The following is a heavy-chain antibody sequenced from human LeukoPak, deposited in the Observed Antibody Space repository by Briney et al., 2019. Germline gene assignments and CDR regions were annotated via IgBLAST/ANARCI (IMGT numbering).Heavy chain of an antibody. J-gene: IGHJ4*02. D-gene: IGHD1-26*01. Sequence: GGSLRLSCAASGFIFSRYAMTWVRQAPGKGLEWVSSISGSGGSTYYADSVKGRFTISRDNSKNTLYLQMNTLRAEDTAVYYCAKGGSYSAPFDYWGQGTLVTVSS. V-gene: IGHV3-23*01. CDR1: GFIFSRYA. CDR3: AKGGSYSAPFDY. CDR2: ISGSGGST.